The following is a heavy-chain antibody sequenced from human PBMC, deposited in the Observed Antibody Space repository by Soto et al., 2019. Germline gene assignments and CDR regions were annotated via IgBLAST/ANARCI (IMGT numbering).Heavy chain of an antibody. Sequence: GGSLRLSCAASGFTFSSYAMHWVRQAPGKGLEWVAVISNDGSNKYYADSVKGRFTISRDNSKNTLYLQMNSLRAEDTAVYYCAKSPYDSSGWDFDYWGQGTLVTVSS. CDR1: GFTFSSYA. J-gene: IGHJ4*02. D-gene: IGHD3-22*01. V-gene: IGHV3-30-3*01. CDR2: ISNDGSNK. CDR3: AKSPYDSSGWDFDY.